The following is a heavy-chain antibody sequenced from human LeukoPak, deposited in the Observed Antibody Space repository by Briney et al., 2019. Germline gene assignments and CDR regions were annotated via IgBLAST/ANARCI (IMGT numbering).Heavy chain of an antibody. CDR2: INPNSGGT. D-gene: IGHD1-26*01. V-gene: IGHV1-2*06. CDR1: GYTLTGYY. CDR3: ARSRIVGAWFDP. Sequence: ASVKVSCKASGYTLTGYYMHWVRQAPGQGLEWMGRINPNSGGTNYAQKFQGRVTMTRDTSISTAYMELSRLRSDDMAVYYCARSRIVGAWFDPWGQGTLVTVSS. J-gene: IGHJ5*02.